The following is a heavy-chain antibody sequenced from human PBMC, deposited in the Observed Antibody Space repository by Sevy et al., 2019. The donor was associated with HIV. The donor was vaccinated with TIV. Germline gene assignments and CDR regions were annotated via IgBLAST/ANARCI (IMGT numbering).Heavy chain of an antibody. CDR2: FYYSEST. Sequence: SETLSLTCTVSGGSISISSYYWGWIRQPSGKGLEWIGSFYYSESTYYNPSLKSRVTISVETSKIQFSLKLSSVTAADTAVYYCARAFRAVAGSYYFDYWGQGTLVIVSS. CDR3: ARAFRAVAGSYYFDY. CDR1: GGSISISSYY. J-gene: IGHJ4*02. D-gene: IGHD6-19*01. V-gene: IGHV4-39*01.